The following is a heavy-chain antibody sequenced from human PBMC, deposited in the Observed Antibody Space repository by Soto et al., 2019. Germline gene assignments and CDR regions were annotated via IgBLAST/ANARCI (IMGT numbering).Heavy chain of an antibody. J-gene: IGHJ4*02. Sequence: SQTLLLTCVISGDSVSTNSAAWNWIRQSPSRGLEWLGRTYYRSKWYNDYAVSVKSRITINPDTSKNQFSLQLNSVTPEDTAVYYCARSRIAAAETYHDYWGQGTLVTVSS. V-gene: IGHV6-1*01. D-gene: IGHD6-13*01. CDR2: TYYRSKWYN. CDR3: ARSRIAAAETYHDY. CDR1: GDSVSTNSAA.